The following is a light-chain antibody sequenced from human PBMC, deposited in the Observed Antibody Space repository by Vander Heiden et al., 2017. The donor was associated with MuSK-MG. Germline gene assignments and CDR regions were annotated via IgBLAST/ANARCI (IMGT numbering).Light chain of an antibody. CDR2: AAS. CDR3: QQGYSTPPVT. V-gene: IGKV1-39*01. Sequence: DIQMTQSPSSLSASVGDRVTITCRASQSISSYLNWYQQKPGKAPKLLIYAASSLQSGVPSRFSGSGSGTDFTLTISSLQPEDFATYYCQQGYSTPPVTFGAGTRVELK. J-gene: IGKJ4*01. CDR1: QSISSY.